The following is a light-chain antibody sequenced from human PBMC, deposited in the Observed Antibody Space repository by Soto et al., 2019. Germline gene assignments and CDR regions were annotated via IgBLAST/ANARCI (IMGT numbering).Light chain of an antibody. CDR1: QNINKW. CDR3: QQYNSNLFS. CDR2: DAS. J-gene: IGKJ3*01. V-gene: IGKV1-5*01. Sequence: DIQMTQSPSTLSSSVGDTVTITCRASQNINKWLAWYQHKPGKAPKLLIYDASSLEGGVPSRFSGSGSGTEFTLTIRSLQPDDSATYYCQQYNSNLFSFGPGSKVDVK.